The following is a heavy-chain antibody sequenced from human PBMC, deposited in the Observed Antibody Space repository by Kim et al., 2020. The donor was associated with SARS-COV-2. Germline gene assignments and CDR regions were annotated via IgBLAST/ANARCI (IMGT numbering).Heavy chain of an antibody. V-gene: IGHV4-59*01. Sequence: SETLSLTFTVSGGSISSYYWSWIRQPPGKGLEWIGYIYYSGSTNYNPSLKSRVTISVDTSKNQFSLKLSSVTAADTAVYYCARGIAAAGTSDYFDYWGQGTLVTVSS. D-gene: IGHD6-13*01. CDR3: ARGIAAAGTSDYFDY. CDR2: IYYSGST. CDR1: GGSISSYY. J-gene: IGHJ4*02.